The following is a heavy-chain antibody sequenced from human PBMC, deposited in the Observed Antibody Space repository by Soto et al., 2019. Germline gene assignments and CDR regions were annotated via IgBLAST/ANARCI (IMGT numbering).Heavy chain of an antibody. CDR3: ARGYEETYYHFSSGYYTLHSFDP. V-gene: IGHV3-48*02. CDR2: ISSSSSTI. Sequence: GGSLRLSCAASGFTFSSYSMNWVRQAPGKGLEWVSYISSSSSTIYYADSVKGRSTISRDNAKNSLYLQMNSLRDEDTAVYYCARGYEETYYHFSSGYYTLHSFDPWGQGTLVTVS. J-gene: IGHJ5*02. CDR1: GFTFSSYS. D-gene: IGHD3-3*01.